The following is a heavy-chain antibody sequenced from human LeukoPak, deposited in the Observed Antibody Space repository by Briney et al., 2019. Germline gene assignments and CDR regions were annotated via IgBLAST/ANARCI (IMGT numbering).Heavy chain of an antibody. CDR3: TTAFAYYYDSSGYSSFDY. Sequence: GGSLRLSCAASGFTFSNAWMSWVRQAPGKGLEWVGRIKSKTDGGTTDYAAPVKGRFTISRDDSKNTLYLQVNSLKTEDTAVYYCTTAFAYYYDSSGYSSFDYWGQGTLVTVSS. CDR2: IKSKTDGGTT. J-gene: IGHJ4*02. CDR1: GFTFSNAW. V-gene: IGHV3-15*01. D-gene: IGHD3-22*01.